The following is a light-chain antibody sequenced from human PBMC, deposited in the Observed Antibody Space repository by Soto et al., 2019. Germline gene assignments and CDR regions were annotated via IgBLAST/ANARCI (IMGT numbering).Light chain of an antibody. Sequence: EIVLTQSPGTLSLSPGERATLSCRASQSVTSSYLAWYQHKRGQAPRLLIYGASSRATGIPDRFGGSGSGQDFTLTISRLEPEDCAVYYCQQYGSSPYPFGQGTKLEIK. CDR1: QSVTSSY. CDR3: QQYGSSPYP. J-gene: IGKJ2*01. V-gene: IGKV3-20*01. CDR2: GAS.